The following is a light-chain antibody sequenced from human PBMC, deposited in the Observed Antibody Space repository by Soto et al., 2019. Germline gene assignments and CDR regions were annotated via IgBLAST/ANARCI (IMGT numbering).Light chain of an antibody. V-gene: IGLV2-14*01. CDR2: DVS. Sequence: QSALTQPASVSGSPGQSITISCTGTSSDVGGYNYVSWYQHHPGKAPKLIIYDVSDRPSGVSNRFSGSKSGNTASLTISGLQAEDEGDYYCSSYTSSNTLVFGGGTQLTVL. CDR3: SSYTSSNTLV. J-gene: IGLJ2*01. CDR1: SSDVGGYNY.